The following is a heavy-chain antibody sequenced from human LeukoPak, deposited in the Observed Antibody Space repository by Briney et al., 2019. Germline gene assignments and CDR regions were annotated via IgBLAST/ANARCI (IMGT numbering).Heavy chain of an antibody. CDR3: ACPTLSNGISAAGTEDY. J-gene: IGHJ4*02. CDR1: GFTFSSYS. Sequence: GGSLRLSCAASGFTFSSYSMNWGRQAPGKGLEWVSSISSSSSYIYYADSVKGRFTISRDNAKNSLYLQMNSLRAEDTAVYYCACPTLSNGISAAGTEDYWGQGTLVTVSS. V-gene: IGHV3-21*01. CDR2: ISSSSSYI. D-gene: IGHD6-13*01.